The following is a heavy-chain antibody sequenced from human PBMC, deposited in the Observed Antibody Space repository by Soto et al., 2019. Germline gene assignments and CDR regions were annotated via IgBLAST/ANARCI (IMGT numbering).Heavy chain of an antibody. D-gene: IGHD3-3*01. CDR1: GGSLTKYY. CDR2: ISTSGNV. CDR3: ARDNNDFWSLYPLAFDY. J-gene: IGHJ4*02. V-gene: IGHV4-4*07. Sequence: ETLSLTCTVSGGSLTKYYWSWIRQPAGKGLEWIGRISTSGNVVSKASLRSRLTMSVDTSKNQFSLRLTSVTAADTAVYYCARDNNDFWSLYPLAFDYWGQGALVTVSS.